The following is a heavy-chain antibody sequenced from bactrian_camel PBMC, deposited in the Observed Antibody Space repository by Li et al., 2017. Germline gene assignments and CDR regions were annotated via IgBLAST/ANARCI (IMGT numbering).Heavy chain of an antibody. CDR3: AADLHPLCPAQFGGSWYGGRDFGY. Sequence: HVQLVESGGGAVTTGGSLRISCQASRVTYNYHCMGWFRQAPGKEREAIAIIDSDHISRYAETMEIRFTISRDNHENTVYLDMKYLTPEDTAMYYCAADLHPLCPAQFGGSWYGGRDFGYWGQGTQVTVS. J-gene: IGHJ6*01. CDR2: IDSDHIS. V-gene: IGHV3S53*01. D-gene: IGHD6*01. CDR1: RVTYNYHC.